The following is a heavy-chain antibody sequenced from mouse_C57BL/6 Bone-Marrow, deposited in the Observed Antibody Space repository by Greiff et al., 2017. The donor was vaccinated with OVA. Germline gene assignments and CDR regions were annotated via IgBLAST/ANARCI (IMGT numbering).Heavy chain of an antibody. V-gene: IGHV8-12*01. CDR3: ARRAEGYDGYPHWYFDV. CDR2: IYWDDDK. J-gene: IGHJ1*03. D-gene: IGHD2-3*01. Sequence: QVQLKESGPGILQSSQTLSLTCSFSGFSLSTSGMGVSWIRQPSGKGLEWLAHIYWDDDKRYHPSLKSRLTISKDTSRNQVFLKITSVDTADTATYYCARRAEGYDGYPHWYFDVWGTGTTVTVSS. CDR1: GFSLSTSGMG.